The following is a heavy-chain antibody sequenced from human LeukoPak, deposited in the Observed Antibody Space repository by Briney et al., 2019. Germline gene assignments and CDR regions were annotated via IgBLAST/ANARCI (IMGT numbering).Heavy chain of an antibody. CDR1: GGSISSYY. CDR3: ARIIFATRSKFDN. V-gene: IGHV4-59*08. J-gene: IGHJ5*02. Sequence: SETLSLTCTVSGGSISSYYWSWIRQPPGKGLEWIGYIYYSGSTNYNPSLKSRVTISVDTSRNQFSLKLTSVTAADTAVYYGARIIFATRSKFDNWGEESLVTPPS. CDR2: IYYSGST. D-gene: IGHD3-10*01.